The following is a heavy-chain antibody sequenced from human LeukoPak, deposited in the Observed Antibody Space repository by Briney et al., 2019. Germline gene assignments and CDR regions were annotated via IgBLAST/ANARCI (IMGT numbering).Heavy chain of an antibody. Sequence: SETLSLTCTVSGGSISSSGYYWGWIRQPPGKGLEWIGSIYYSGSTYYNPSLKSRVTISVDTSKNQFSLKLSSVTAADTAVYYCARGMSGFDYWGQGTLVTVSS. D-gene: IGHD5/OR15-5a*01. CDR2: IYYSGST. CDR1: GGSISSSGYY. CDR3: ARGMSGFDY. J-gene: IGHJ4*02. V-gene: IGHV4-39*07.